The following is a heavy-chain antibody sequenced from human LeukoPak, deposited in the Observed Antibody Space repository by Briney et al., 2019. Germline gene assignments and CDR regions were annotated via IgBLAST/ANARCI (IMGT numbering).Heavy chain of an antibody. CDR2: LSYDGSNK. Sequence: PGRSLRLSRAASGFTFSNYGMHWVRQTPGKGLEWVAFLSYDGSNKYYADSVKGRFTISRDNSKNTVYLQMDSLRAEDTAVYYCAKGYGSGSLSSDYWGQGTPVTVSS. V-gene: IGHV3-30*18. D-gene: IGHD3-10*01. CDR3: AKGYGSGSLSSDY. CDR1: GFTFSNYG. J-gene: IGHJ4*02.